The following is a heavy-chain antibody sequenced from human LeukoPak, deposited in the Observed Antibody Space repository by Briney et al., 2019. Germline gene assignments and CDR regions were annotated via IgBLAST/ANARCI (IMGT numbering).Heavy chain of an antibody. Sequence: GGSLRLSCAASGFTFSSYAMSWVRQAPGNGLEWVSAISGSGGNTYYADSVKGRFTISRDNSKNTLYLQMNSLRAEDTAVYYCARSADTAMVNYYYYGMDVWGQGTTVTVSS. CDR2: ISGSGGNT. CDR1: GFTFSSYA. V-gene: IGHV3-23*01. J-gene: IGHJ6*02. D-gene: IGHD5-18*01. CDR3: ARSADTAMVNYYYYGMDV.